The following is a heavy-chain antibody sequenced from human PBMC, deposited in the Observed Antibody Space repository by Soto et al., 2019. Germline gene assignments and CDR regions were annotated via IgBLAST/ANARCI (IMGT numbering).Heavy chain of an antibody. J-gene: IGHJ4*02. D-gene: IGHD2-2*01. V-gene: IGHV4-39*01. CDR2: IFHSGNT. CDR3: ASAYCSSTSCYFDY. Sequence: SETLSLTCTVSGGAIIDTNYYGGWIRQPPGKGLEWIGSIFHSGNTYYNPSLESRVTISVDTSKNQFSLKLSSVTAADTAVYYCASAYCSSTSCYFDYWGQGTLVTVSS. CDR1: GGAIIDTNYY.